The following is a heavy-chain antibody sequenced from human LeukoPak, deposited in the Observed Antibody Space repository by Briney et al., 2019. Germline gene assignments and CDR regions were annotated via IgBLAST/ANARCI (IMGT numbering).Heavy chain of an antibody. V-gene: IGHV3-33*01. J-gene: IGHJ4*02. CDR2: IWYDGSNK. Sequence: PGGSLRLSCAASGFTFSSYGMHWVRQAPGKGLEWVAVIWYDGSNKYYADSVKGRFTISRDNSKNTLYLQMNSLRAEDTAVYYCARDPASSSEYYFDYWGQGTLVTVSS. CDR1: GFTFSSYG. D-gene: IGHD6-6*01. CDR3: ARDPASSSEYYFDY.